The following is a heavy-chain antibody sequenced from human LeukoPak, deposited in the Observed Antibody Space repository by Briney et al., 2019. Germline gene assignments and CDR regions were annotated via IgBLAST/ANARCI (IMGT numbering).Heavy chain of an antibody. CDR3: ARVGAVTKYYYYMDV. CDR1: GFTFSSYA. Sequence: PGRSLRLSCAASGFTFSSYAMHWVRQAPGKGLEWVAVISYDGSNKYYADSVKGRFTISRDSSKNTLYLQMNSLRAEDTAVYYCARVGAVTKYYYYMDVWGKGTTVTVSS. V-gene: IGHV3-30-3*01. J-gene: IGHJ6*03. D-gene: IGHD4-11*01. CDR2: ISYDGSNK.